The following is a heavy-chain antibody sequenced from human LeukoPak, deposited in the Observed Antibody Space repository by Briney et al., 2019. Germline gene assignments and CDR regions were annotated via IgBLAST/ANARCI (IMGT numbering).Heavy chain of an antibody. CDR2: IYYSGST. Sequence: PSETLSLTCTVSGGSINIYYWSWIRQPPGKGLEWIGYIYYSGSTNYNPSLKSRVIISVETSKNQFSLQLTSVRTADTAVYYCARRNSNSYHYYFLDVWGKGTTVTVSS. J-gene: IGHJ6*03. D-gene: IGHD1/OR15-1a*01. V-gene: IGHV4-59*08. CDR1: GGSINIYY. CDR3: ARRNSNSYHYYFLDV.